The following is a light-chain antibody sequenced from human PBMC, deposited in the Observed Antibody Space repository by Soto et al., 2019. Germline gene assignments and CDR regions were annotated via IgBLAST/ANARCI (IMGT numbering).Light chain of an antibody. J-gene: IGKJ5*01. V-gene: IGKV3-20*01. CDR1: QTVRNNY. CDR2: DAS. CDR3: QQYNSYSYT. Sequence: EFVLTQSPGTLSLSPGENATLSCLASQTVRNNYLAWYQQKPGQAPRLLIYDASSLESGVPSRFSGSGSGTEFTLTISSLQPDDFATYYCQQYNSYSYTFGQGTRLEI.